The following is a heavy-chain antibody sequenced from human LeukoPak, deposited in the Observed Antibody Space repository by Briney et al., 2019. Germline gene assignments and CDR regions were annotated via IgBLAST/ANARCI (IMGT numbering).Heavy chain of an antibody. CDR2: IYYSGST. D-gene: IGHD6-6*01. CDR1: GGSMSDFY. Sequence: PSETLSLTCTVSGGSMSDFYWSWLRQPPGKGLEWIGYIYYSGSTNYNPSLKSRVTISVDTSKSQYSLKLSSVTAADTAVYYCARDTRSIEARDGYIDYWGQGTLVTVSS. J-gene: IGHJ4*02. V-gene: IGHV4-59*01. CDR3: ARDTRSIEARDGYIDY.